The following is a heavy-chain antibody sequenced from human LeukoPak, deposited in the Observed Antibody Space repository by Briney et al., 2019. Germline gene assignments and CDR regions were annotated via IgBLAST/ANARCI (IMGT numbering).Heavy chain of an antibody. J-gene: IGHJ4*02. V-gene: IGHV4-59*08. Sequence: PSETLSLTCTVSGGSISSYYWSWIRQPPGQGLERIGYIFYSGSTNYNPSLEGRVTISVDTSKSQFSLRLTSVTAADTAVYYCARHSSLGHFDFWGQGTLVTVSS. CDR1: GGSISSYY. CDR3: ARHSSLGHFDF. CDR2: IFYSGST.